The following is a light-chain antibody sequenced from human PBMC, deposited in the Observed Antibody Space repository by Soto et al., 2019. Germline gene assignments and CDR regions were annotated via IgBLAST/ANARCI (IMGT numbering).Light chain of an antibody. V-gene: IGKV3-15*01. Sequence: EIVMTQSPATLSVSPGERATLSCRASQSVSSNLAWYQQKPGKAPRLPIYGASARATGIPARFSGSGSGTEFTLTISSLQSEDFAVYYCQQYNNWPPWTFGQGTKVEIK. CDR2: GAS. J-gene: IGKJ1*01. CDR3: QQYNNWPPWT. CDR1: QSVSSN.